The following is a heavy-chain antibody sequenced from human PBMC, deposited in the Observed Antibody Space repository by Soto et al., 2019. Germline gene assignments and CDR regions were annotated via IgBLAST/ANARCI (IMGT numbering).Heavy chain of an antibody. CDR3: AASIFYYGMDV. V-gene: IGHV5-51*01. CDR1: GYTFTNYW. J-gene: IGHJ6*02. Sequence: PGESLKISCRGSGYTFTNYWIGWVRQMPGKVLEWMGIIYPGDSDTKYNPSFQGQVTISADKSITTTYLQWSSLKASDTAIYYCAASIFYYGMDVGGQETTVTVS. CDR2: IYPGDSDT.